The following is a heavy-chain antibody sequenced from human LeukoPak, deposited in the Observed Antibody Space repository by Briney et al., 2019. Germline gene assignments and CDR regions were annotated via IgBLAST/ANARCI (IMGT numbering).Heavy chain of an antibody. CDR1: GYTFTSYA. Sequence: ASVKVSCKASGYTFTSYAMHWVRQAPGQRLEWMGWINAGNGNTKYSQEFQGRVTITRDTSASTVYMELSSLRAEDMAVYYCARVGRRVGSSWLYFDYWGQGTLVTVSS. V-gene: IGHV1-3*03. J-gene: IGHJ4*02. CDR3: ARVGRRVGSSWLYFDY. CDR2: INAGNGNT. D-gene: IGHD6-13*01.